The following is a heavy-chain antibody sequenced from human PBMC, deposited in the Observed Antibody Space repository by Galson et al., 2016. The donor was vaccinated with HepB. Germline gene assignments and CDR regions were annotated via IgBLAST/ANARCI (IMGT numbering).Heavy chain of an antibody. CDR2: INLQSGAT. V-gene: IGHV1-2*02. Sequence: SGYTFTGYYIHWVPQDSGQGLKWIGWINLQSGATTSTQYIQGRLTMTRHTSISTAILERKTLRSDETAVYYCARADYYTIAAPNMWDLYYFEYWGRGTLVTVSS. J-gene: IGHJ4*02. CDR3: ARADYYTIAAPNMWDLYYFEY. D-gene: IGHD6-13*01. CDR1: GYTFTGYY.